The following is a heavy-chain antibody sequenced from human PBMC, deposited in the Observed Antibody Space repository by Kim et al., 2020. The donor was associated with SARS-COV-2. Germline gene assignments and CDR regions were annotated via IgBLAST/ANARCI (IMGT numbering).Heavy chain of an antibody. CDR3: ARGRSKYCSDGGCLSLSLDY. D-gene: IGHD2-15*01. J-gene: IGHJ4*02. V-gene: IGHV1-2*02. CDR2: INPNSGDT. Sequence: ASVKVSCKVSGYTFTDKYVHWVRQAPGQGLEWMGWINPNSGDTNSAQQFQGRVTMTRDTSINTAYLELSSLRSDGTAIYYCARGRSKYCSDGGCLSLSLDYWGQGTLVSVSS. CDR1: GYTFTDKY.